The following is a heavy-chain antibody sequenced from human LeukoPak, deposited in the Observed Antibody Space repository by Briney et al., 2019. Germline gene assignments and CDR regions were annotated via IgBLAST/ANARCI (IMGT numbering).Heavy chain of an antibody. CDR1: GYTFTGYY. CDR3: ARDPAQNIAVAADFDY. D-gene: IGHD6-19*01. CDR2: INPNSGGT. V-gene: IGHV1-2*02. Sequence: ASVKVSFKASGYTFTGYYMHWVRQAPGQGLEWMGWINPNSGGTNYTQNFQGRVTMTRDTSITTAYMELSRLRSDDTAVYYCARDPAQNIAVAADFDYWGQGTLVTVSS. J-gene: IGHJ4*02.